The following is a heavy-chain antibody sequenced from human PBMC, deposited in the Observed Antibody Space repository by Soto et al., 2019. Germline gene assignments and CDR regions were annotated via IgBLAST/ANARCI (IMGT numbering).Heavy chain of an antibody. CDR1: VASISGVY. D-gene: IGHD1-1*01. J-gene: IGHJ5*02. Sequence: PSEALSLTCTVSVASISGVYWSWIRKSAGKGLEWIGRIYATGTTDYNPSLKSRVMMSVDTSKKQFSLKLRSVTAADTAVYYCVRDGTKTLRDWFDPWGQGISVTVSS. CDR2: IYATGTT. CDR3: VRDGTKTLRDWFDP. V-gene: IGHV4-4*07.